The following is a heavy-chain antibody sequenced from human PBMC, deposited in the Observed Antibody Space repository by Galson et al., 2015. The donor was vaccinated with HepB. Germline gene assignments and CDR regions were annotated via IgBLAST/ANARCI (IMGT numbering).Heavy chain of an antibody. CDR2: IYYSGST. CDR1: GGSISSSSYY. J-gene: IGHJ4*02. Sequence: ETLSLTCTVSGGSISSSSYYWGWIRQPPGKGLEWIGSIYYSGSTYYNPSLKSRVTISVDTSENQFSLKLSSVTAADTAVYYCARLGGGYVSPPDYWGQGTLVTVSS. D-gene: IGHD6-25*01. V-gene: IGHV4-39*01. CDR3: ARLGGGYVSPPDY.